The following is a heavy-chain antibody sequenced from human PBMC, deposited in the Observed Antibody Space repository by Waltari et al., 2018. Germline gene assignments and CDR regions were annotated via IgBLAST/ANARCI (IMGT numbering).Heavy chain of an antibody. CDR3: ASHDFWSGYYYDY. Sequence: QVQLVQSGAEVKKPGASVKVSCKASGYTFTSYAMHLVRQAPGQRLEWMGWINAGNGNTKYSQKFQGRVTITRDTSASTAYMELSSLRSEDTAVYYCASHDFWSGYYYDYWGQGTLVTVSS. J-gene: IGHJ4*02. D-gene: IGHD3-3*01. V-gene: IGHV1-3*01. CDR2: INAGNGNT. CDR1: GYTFTSYA.